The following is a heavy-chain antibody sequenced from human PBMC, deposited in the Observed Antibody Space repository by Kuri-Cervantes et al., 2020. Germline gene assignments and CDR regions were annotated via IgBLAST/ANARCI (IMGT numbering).Heavy chain of an antibody. CDR1: GFIFNEYA. V-gene: IGHV4-59*01. J-gene: IGHJ5*02. CDR2: FYNSGKT. Sequence: ESLKISCAASGFIFNEYAMSWVRQAPGKGLEWIGYFYNSGKTNYNPSLTGRVSISVDTSKNQFSLELRSVTAADTAIYYCARDYGGTYTWPWFDPWGQGTLVTVSS. CDR3: ARDYGGTYTWPWFDP. D-gene: IGHD1-26*01.